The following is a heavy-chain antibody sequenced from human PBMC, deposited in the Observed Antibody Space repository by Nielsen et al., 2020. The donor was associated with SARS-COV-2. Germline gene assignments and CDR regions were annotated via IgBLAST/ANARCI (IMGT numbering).Heavy chain of an antibody. J-gene: IGHJ6*02. D-gene: IGHD7-27*01. V-gene: IGHV4-34*01. CDR2: IDHNGVT. CDR3: ARGRWGPSRLLNYYFYSMDV. Sequence: SETLSLTCAVYGGSFSGYYWSWIRQPPGKGLEWIGKIDHNGVTQYNPSLKSRVTISVDTSKNQFSLKLSSLTAADTAVYYCARGRWGPSRLLNYYFYSMDVWGQGTTVTVSS. CDR1: GGSFSGYY.